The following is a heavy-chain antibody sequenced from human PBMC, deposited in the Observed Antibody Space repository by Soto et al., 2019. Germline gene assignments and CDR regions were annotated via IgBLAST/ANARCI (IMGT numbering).Heavy chain of an antibody. CDR1: GFTFSSYG. D-gene: IGHD6-13*01. CDR3: AKSRGGSSWYEGDY. J-gene: IGHJ4*02. CDR2: ISYAGDYQ. V-gene: IGHV3-30*18. Sequence: QVQLVESGGGVVQPGRSLRLSCAASGFTFSSYGMHWVRQAPGKGLEWVAVISYAGDYQYYADSVKGRFTISRDNSKNTLYLQMNTLRHEDTAGYFCAKSRGGSSWYEGDYWGQGTLVTVSS.